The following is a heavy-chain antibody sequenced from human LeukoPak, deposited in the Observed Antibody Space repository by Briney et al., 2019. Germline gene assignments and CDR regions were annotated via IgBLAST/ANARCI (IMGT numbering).Heavy chain of an antibody. J-gene: IGHJ4*02. D-gene: IGHD2-2*01. V-gene: IGHV1-18*01. CDR1: GYTFTSYG. CDR2: ISAYNGNT. Sequence: ASVKVSCKASGYTFTSYGISWVRQAPGQGLEWMGWISAYNGNTNYAQKLQGRVTMTTDTSTSTAYMELRSLRSDDSAIYYCAREDTRRGSRGYFDYWGQGTLVTVSS. CDR3: AREDTRRGSRGYFDY.